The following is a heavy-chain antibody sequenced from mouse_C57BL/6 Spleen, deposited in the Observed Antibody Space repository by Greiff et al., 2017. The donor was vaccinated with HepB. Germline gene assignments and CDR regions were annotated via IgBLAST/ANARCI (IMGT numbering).Heavy chain of an antibody. CDR1: GYTFTSYW. CDR3: AREEDTATVVATDAMDY. CDR2: IYPGSGST. J-gene: IGHJ4*01. Sequence: VQLQQSGAELVKPGASVKMSCKASGYTFTSYWITWVKQRPGQGLEWIGDIYPGSGSTNYNEKFKSKATLTVDTSSSTAYMQLSSLTSEDSAVYYCAREEDTATVVATDAMDYWGQGTSVTVSS. D-gene: IGHD1-1*01. V-gene: IGHV1-55*01.